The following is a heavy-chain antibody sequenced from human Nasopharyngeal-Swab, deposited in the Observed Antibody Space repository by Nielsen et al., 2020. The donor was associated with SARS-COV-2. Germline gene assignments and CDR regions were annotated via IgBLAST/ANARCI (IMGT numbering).Heavy chain of an antibody. J-gene: IGHJ5*02. CDR2: MNPNSGNT. CDR1: GYTFTSYD. V-gene: IGHV1-8*01. CDR3: ARGNGYSGGYYWFDP. D-gene: IGHD1-26*01. Sequence: ASVKVSCKASGYTFTSYDINWVRQATGQGLEWMGWMNPNSGNTGYAQTFQGRVTMTRNTSISTAYMELSSLRSEDTAVYYCARGNGYSGGYYWFDPWGQGTLVTVSS.